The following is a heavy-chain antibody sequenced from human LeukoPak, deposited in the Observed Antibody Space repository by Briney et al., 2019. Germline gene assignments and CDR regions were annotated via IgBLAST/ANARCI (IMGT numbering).Heavy chain of an antibody. CDR2: INGSGGST. V-gene: IGHV3-23*01. J-gene: IGHJ5*02. D-gene: IGHD3-9*01. CDR3: AKNIAVDGRAFGP. Sequence: PGGSLRLSCAASGFIFSTYGMNWVRQAPGKGLEWVSAINGSGGSTYYADSVKGRFTISRDNSRYTLYLQMNSLRAEDTAVYYCAKNIAVDGRAFGPWGQGTLVTVSS. CDR1: GFIFSTYG.